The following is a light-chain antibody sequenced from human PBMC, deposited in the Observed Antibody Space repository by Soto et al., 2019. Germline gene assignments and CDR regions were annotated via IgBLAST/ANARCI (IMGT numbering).Light chain of an antibody. CDR1: SSNIGINY. Sequence: QSVLTQPPSASGTPGQRVTISCSGNSSNIGINYVYWYQQLPGTAPKLLIYWSNQRPSGVPDRFSASKSGTSASLAISGLRSEDEADYYCAAWDDSLSGVVFGGGTKLTVL. J-gene: IGLJ2*01. CDR3: AAWDDSLSGVV. CDR2: WSN. V-gene: IGLV1-47*01.